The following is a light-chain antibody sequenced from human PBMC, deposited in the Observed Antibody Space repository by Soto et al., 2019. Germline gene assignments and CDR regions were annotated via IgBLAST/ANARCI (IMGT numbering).Light chain of an antibody. CDR3: QQSSSSPIT. CDR2: GAS. Sequence: EVVMSLSAVTLSVSPGETTTFFCRASQSINSDVAWYQQKVGQTPRLLIHGASTRATGIAARFSGSGSGTDFTLTINRLQPEDFAVYYCQQSSSSPITFGQGTRLDIK. V-gene: IGKV3D-15*02. J-gene: IGKJ5*01. CDR1: QSINSD.